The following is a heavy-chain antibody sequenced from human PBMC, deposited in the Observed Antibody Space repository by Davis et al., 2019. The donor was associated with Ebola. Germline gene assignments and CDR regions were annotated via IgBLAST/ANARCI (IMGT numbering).Heavy chain of an antibody. CDR1: GGSISSYY. CDR2: IYYSGST. Sequence: MPSETLSLPCTVSGGSISSYYMSWIRQPPGKGLEWIGYIYYSGSTNYNPSLKSRVTISVDTSKNQFPLQLSSVTAADTAVYYCAGGGRWPWTWFDPWGQGTLVTVSS. J-gene: IGHJ5*02. V-gene: IGHV4-59*08. D-gene: IGHD4-23*01. CDR3: AGGGRWPWTWFDP.